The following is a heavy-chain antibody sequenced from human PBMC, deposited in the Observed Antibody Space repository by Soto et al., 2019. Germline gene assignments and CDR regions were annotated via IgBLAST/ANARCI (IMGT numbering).Heavy chain of an antibody. CDR1: RYSINNNNW. D-gene: IGHD5-12*01. CDR3: TKNSAYALDY. J-gene: IGHJ4*02. V-gene: IGHV4-4*02. Sequence: GTLSLTCDVSRYSINNNNWWSWVRQPPGGGLEWIGELHHGGSTNYNPSLESRVTFSVDISKNQFFLKLSSVTAADTAVYYCTKNSAYALDYWGQGTLVTVSS. CDR2: LHHGGST.